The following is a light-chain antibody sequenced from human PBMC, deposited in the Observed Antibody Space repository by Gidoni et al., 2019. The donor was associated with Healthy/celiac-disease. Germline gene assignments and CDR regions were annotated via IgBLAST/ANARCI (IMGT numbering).Light chain of an antibody. CDR3: MQALQTPPLT. V-gene: IGKV2-28*01. J-gene: IGKJ4*01. Sequence: DIVMTQSPLSLPVTPGEPASISCRPSQSLLHSNGYNYLDWYLQKPGQSPQLLIYLGSNRASGVPDRFSGSGSGTDFTLKSSRVEAEDVGVYYCMQALQTPPLTFXGXTKVEIK. CDR2: LGS. CDR1: QSLLHSNGYNY.